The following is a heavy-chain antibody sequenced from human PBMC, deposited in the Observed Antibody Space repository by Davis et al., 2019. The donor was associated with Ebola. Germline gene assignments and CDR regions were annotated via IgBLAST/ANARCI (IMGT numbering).Heavy chain of an antibody. J-gene: IGHJ4*02. Sequence: PGGSLRLSCAASGFTFSMYWMSWVRQAPGKGLEWVANIKQDGSEKYYVDSVKGRFTISRDNAKNSLYLQMNSLRPEDAAVYYCATLSGYVPNDYWGQGTLVTVSS. CDR2: IKQDGSEK. D-gene: IGHD3-3*01. CDR3: ATLSGYVPNDY. V-gene: IGHV3-7*01. CDR1: GFTFSMYW.